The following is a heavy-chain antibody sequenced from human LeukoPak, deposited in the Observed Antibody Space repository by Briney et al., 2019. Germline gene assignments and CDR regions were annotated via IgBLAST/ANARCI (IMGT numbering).Heavy chain of an antibody. Sequence: ASVRVSCKASGYTFTGHYIHWVRQAPGQGLEWMGWINPNTGGTDRAQKFQGRVTMTRDTSINTAYLELSRLRSDDTGVYFCASEGDWNYLLDHWGQGTLVTVSS. D-gene: IGHD1-7*01. CDR3: ASEGDWNYLLDH. CDR1: GYTFTGHY. J-gene: IGHJ4*02. V-gene: IGHV1-2*02. CDR2: INPNTGGT.